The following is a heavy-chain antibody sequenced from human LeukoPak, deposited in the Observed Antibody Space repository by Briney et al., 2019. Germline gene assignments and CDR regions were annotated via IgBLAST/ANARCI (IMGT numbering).Heavy chain of an antibody. Sequence: GGSLRLSCAASGFTFSSYGMSWVRQAPGKGLEWVSAISGSGGSTYYADSVKGRFTISRDNSKNTLYLQMNSLRAEDTAVYYCARADYYDSSGYSPGAFDIWGQGTMVTVSS. V-gene: IGHV3-23*01. CDR2: ISGSGGST. J-gene: IGHJ3*02. D-gene: IGHD3-22*01. CDR3: ARADYYDSSGYSPGAFDI. CDR1: GFTFSSYG.